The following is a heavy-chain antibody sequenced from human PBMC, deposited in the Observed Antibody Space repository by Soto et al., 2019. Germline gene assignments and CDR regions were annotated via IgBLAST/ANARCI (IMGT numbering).Heavy chain of an antibody. CDR2: INPGDSDT. J-gene: IGHJ6*02. Sequence: PGESLKISCKTSGYSFTTYWVAWARQMPGKGLEWMGSINPGDSDTRYSPSFRGQVTISADNSITTAYLQWSSLKASDTAMYYCARHEQYYYSFYGMDVWGQGTTVTVSS. CDR1: GYSFTTYW. CDR3: ARHEQYYYSFYGMDV. V-gene: IGHV5-51*01.